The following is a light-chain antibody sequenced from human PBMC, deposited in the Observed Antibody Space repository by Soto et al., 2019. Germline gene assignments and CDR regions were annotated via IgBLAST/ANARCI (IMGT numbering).Light chain of an antibody. CDR3: SSHAGTYPGV. CDR2: DVT. CDR1: SSYVGGYNF. J-gene: IGLJ3*02. Sequence: QSALTQPRSVSGSPGQSVTISCTGTSSYVGGYNFVSWYQQLPGKAPKLMIYDVTKRPSGVPDRFSGSKSGNTASLTISGLQAEDEADYYCSSHAGTYPGVFGGGTQLTVL. V-gene: IGLV2-11*01.